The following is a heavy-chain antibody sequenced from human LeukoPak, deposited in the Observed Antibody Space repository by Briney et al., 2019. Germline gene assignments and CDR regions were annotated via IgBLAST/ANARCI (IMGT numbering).Heavy chain of an antibody. CDR2: ISGYNGHT. V-gene: IGHV1-18*01. Sequence: ASVKVSCRASGYTFNSYGISWVRQAPGQGLEWMGWISGYNGHTNYAQKLQGRVTMTTDTSTSTAYMELRSLRSDDTAVYYCARVGYCSSTSCYAGSDYWGQGTLVTVSS. J-gene: IGHJ4*02. D-gene: IGHD2-2*01. CDR3: ARVGYCSSTSCYAGSDY. CDR1: GYTFNSYG.